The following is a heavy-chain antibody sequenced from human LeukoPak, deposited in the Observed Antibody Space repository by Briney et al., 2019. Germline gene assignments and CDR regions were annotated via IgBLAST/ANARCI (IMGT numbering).Heavy chain of an antibody. D-gene: IGHD2-2*01. CDR3: ARDSVRGSTSLLNWFDP. Sequence: GGSLRLSCAASGFTFSSYAMHWVRQAPGKGLEYVSAISSNGGTTYYANSVKGRFTISRDNSKNTLYLQMGSLGAEDMAVYYCARDSVRGSTSLLNWFDPWGQGTLVSFSS. J-gene: IGHJ5*02. CDR1: GFTFSSYA. CDR2: ISSNGGTT. V-gene: IGHV3-64*01.